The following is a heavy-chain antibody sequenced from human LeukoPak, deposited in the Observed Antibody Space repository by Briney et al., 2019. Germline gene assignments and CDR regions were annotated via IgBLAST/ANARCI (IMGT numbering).Heavy chain of an antibody. J-gene: IGHJ4*02. D-gene: IGHD3-22*01. CDR3: AKELRITMIVVLGRGFDY. CDR1: GFKFSSNW. Sequence: GGSLRLSCAASGFKFSSNWMSWVRQAPGKGLEWVSAISGSGGSTYYADSVKGRFTISRDNSKNTLYLQMNSLRAEDTAVYYCAKELRITMIVVLGRGFDYWGQGTLVTVSS. CDR2: ISGSGGST. V-gene: IGHV3-23*01.